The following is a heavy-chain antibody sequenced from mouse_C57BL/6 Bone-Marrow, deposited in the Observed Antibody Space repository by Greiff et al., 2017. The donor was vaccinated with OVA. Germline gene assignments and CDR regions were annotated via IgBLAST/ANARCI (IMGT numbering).Heavy chain of an antibody. Sequence: VKLVESGAELVKPGASVKISCKASGYAFSSYWMNWVQQRPGKGLEWIGQIYPGDGDTNYNGKFKGKATLTADKSSSTAYMQLSSLTSEDSAVYFCARWHYYGSSSRNYWGQGTTLTVSS. CDR1: GYAFSSYW. CDR2: IYPGDGDT. J-gene: IGHJ2*01. CDR3: ARWHYYGSSSRNY. V-gene: IGHV1-80*01. D-gene: IGHD1-1*01.